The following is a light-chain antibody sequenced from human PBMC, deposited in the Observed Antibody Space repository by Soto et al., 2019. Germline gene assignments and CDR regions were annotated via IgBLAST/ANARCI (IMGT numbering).Light chain of an antibody. V-gene: IGLV1-44*01. CDR1: SSNIGSNT. CDR3: AAWDDSLNAYV. J-gene: IGLJ1*01. CDR2: SDN. Sequence: QSVLTQPPSASGTPGQRVTISCSGSSSNIGSNTVNWYQQVPGTAPRFLIYSDNQRPSGVPDRVSGSKSGTSASLAISGLQSEDEADYYCAAWDDSLNAYVFGTGTKRTVL.